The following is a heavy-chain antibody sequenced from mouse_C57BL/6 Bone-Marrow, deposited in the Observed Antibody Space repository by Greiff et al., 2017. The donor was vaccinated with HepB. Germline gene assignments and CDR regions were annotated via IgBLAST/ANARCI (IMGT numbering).Heavy chain of an antibody. V-gene: IGHV1-64*01. Sequence: VQLQQSGAELVKPGASVKLSCKASGYTFTSYWMHWVKQRPGQGLEWIGMIHPNSGSTNYNEKFKSKATLTVDKSSSTAYMQLSSLTSEDSAVYYCARLGTTVVGFDYWGRGTALTVSS. CDR3: ARLGTTVVGFDY. J-gene: IGHJ2*01. CDR1: GYTFTSYW. CDR2: IHPNSGST. D-gene: IGHD1-1*01.